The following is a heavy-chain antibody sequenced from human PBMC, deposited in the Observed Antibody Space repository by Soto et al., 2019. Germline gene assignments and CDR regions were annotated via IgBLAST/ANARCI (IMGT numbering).Heavy chain of an antibody. CDR3: ARDLNSGYNY. J-gene: IGHJ4*02. CDR1: GVPISSGDYY. Sequence: SETLSLTCTVSGVPISSGDYYWSWIRQTPGKGLEWIGYIYYSENTYYNPSLKSRVAISGDTSKNQFSLKLSSVTAADTALYYCARDLNSGYNYWGQGTLVTVSS. CDR2: IYYSENT. V-gene: IGHV4-30-4*01. D-gene: IGHD5-12*01.